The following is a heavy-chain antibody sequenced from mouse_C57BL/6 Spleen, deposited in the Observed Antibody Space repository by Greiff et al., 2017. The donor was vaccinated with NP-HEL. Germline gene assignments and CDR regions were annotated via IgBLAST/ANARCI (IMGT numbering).Heavy chain of an antibody. D-gene: IGHD1-1*01. CDR1: GYTFTSYG. CDR3: ARSVTTVVATPYCYAMDY. V-gene: IGHV1-81*01. Sequence: QVQLQQSGAELARPGASVKLSCKASGYTFTSYGISWVKQRTGQGLEWIGEIYPRSGNTYYNEKFKGKATLTAEKSSSTAYMELRSLTSEDSAVYFCARSVTTVVATPYCYAMDYWGQGTSVTVSS. CDR2: IYPRSGNT. J-gene: IGHJ4*01.